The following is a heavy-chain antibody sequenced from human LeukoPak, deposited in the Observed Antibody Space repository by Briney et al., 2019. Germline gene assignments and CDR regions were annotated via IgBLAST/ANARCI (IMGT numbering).Heavy chain of an antibody. CDR1: GFTFSSYG. Sequence: GGSLRLSCAASGFTFSSYGMHWVRQAPGKGLEWVAFIRYDGSNKYYADSVKGRFTISRDNSKNTLYLQMNSLRAEDTAVYHCAKRSAESSGYFNYWGQGILVTVSS. J-gene: IGHJ4*02. CDR3: AKRSAESSGYFNY. CDR2: IRYDGSNK. D-gene: IGHD6-19*01. V-gene: IGHV3-30*02.